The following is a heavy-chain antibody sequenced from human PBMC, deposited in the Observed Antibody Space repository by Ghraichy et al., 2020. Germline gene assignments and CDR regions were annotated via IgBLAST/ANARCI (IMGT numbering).Heavy chain of an antibody. D-gene: IGHD3-22*01. CDR1: GFTFSNAW. J-gene: IGHJ4*02. Sequence: GGSLRLSCAASGFTFSNAWMSWVRQAPGKGLEWVGRIKSKTDGGTTDYAAPVKGRFTISRDDSKNTLYLQMNSLKTEDTAVYYCTTEIYYYDSSGYYEKGNDYWGQGTLVTVSS. CDR2: IKSKTDGGTT. CDR3: TTEIYYYDSSGYYEKGNDY. V-gene: IGHV3-15*01.